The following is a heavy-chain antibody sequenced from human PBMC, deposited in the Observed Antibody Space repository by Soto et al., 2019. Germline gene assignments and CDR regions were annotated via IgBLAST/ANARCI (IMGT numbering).Heavy chain of an antibody. Sequence: GGSLRLSCAASGFTFSSYSMNWVRQAPGKGLEWVSYISSSSSTIYYADSVKGRFTISRDNAKNSLYLQMNSLRAEDTAVYFCARLSPRGGSLFYFDYWGQGTLVTVSS. J-gene: IGHJ4*02. D-gene: IGHD3-16*01. V-gene: IGHV3-48*01. CDR1: GFTFSSYS. CDR3: ARLSPRGGSLFYFDY. CDR2: ISSSSSTI.